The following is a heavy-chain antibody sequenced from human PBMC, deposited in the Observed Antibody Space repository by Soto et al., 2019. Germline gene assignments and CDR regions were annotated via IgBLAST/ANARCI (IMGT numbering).Heavy chain of an antibody. D-gene: IGHD1-26*01. Sequence: ASVKVSCKASGYTFTGHYIHWVRQAPEQGPEWMGEIGPESGATRYAQRFQGRVTMTRDMSITTVYMELNNLSPDDTAVYYCGRGRSGQIVVFYWGQGTPVTVS. CDR2: IGPESGAT. J-gene: IGHJ4*02. V-gene: IGHV1-2*02. CDR3: GRGRSGQIVVFY. CDR1: GYTFTGHY.